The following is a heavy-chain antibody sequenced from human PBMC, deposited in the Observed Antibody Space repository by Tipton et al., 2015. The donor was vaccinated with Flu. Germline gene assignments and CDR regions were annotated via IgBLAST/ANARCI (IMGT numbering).Heavy chain of an antibody. CDR1: GNSVSSPSYY. CDR2: IYHTGST. Sequence: LRLSCAASGNSVSSPSYYWSWIRQTPGKGLEWIGNIYHTGSTNCNPSLKSRVTISVDMSKNQFSLRLTSVTAADTAVYYCARDRVMGWFDPWGQGALVTVSS. D-gene: IGHD2-8*01. V-gene: IGHV4-61*01. CDR3: ARDRVMGWFDP. J-gene: IGHJ5*02.